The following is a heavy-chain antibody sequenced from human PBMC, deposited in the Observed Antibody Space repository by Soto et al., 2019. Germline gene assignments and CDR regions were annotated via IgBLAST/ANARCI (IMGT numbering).Heavy chain of an antibody. Sequence: EVQLLESGGGLVQPGGSLRLSCAASGFTFSSYVMSWVRQAPGKGLEWVSAISGSGGSTYYADSVKGRFTISRDNSKNTLYLQMNSLRAEDTAVYYCAKDYRRVSVGDDYWGQGTLVTVSS. D-gene: IGHD3-10*01. J-gene: IGHJ4*02. CDR3: AKDYRRVSVGDDY. CDR2: ISGSGGST. CDR1: GFTFSSYV. V-gene: IGHV3-23*01.